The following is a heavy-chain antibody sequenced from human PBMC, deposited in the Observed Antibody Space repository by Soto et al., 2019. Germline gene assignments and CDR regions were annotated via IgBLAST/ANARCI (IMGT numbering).Heavy chain of an antibody. CDR3: ARGPPNDYVAFDI. CDR2: INPNSGGT. D-gene: IGHD4-17*01. Sequence: ASVKVSCKASGYTFTGYYMHWVRQAPGQGLEWMGWINPNSGGTNYAQKFQGWVTMTRDTSISTAYMELSRLRSDDTAVYYCARGPPNDYVAFDIWGQGTMVTVSS. V-gene: IGHV1-2*04. CDR1: GYTFTGYY. J-gene: IGHJ3*02.